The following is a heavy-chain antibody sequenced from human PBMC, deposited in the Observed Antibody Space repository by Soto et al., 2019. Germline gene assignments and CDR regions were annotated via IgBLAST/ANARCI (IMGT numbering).Heavy chain of an antibody. V-gene: IGHV3-23*01. Sequence: GGSLRLSCAASGLPFSNYSMSWVRQAPGKGLEWVSAISGSGGSTYYADSVKGRFTISRDNSKNTLYLQMNSLRAEDTAVYYCAKPVVVVAATVPDAFDIWGQGTMVTVSS. CDR2: ISGSGGST. CDR3: AKPVVVVAATVPDAFDI. D-gene: IGHD2-15*01. CDR1: GLPFSNYS. J-gene: IGHJ3*02.